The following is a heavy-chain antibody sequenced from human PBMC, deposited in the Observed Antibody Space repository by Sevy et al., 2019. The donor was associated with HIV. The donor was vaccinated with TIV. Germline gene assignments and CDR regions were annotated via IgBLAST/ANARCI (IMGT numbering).Heavy chain of an antibody. CDR2: IYWNDDK. CDR1: GFSLSTSGVG. D-gene: IGHD2-2*01. V-gene: IGHV2-5*01. CDR3: AHRPPAIVVVPAASYYYYGMDV. J-gene: IGHJ6*04. Sequence: SGPTLVKPTQTLTLTCTFSGFSLSTSGVGVGWIRQPPGKALEWLAFIYWNDDKRYSPSLKSRLTITKDTSKNQVVLTMSNMDPVDTATYYCAHRPPAIVVVPAASYYYYGMDVWGEGTTVTVSS.